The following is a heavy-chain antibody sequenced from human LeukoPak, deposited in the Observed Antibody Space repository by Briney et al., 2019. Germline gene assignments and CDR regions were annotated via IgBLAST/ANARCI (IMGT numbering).Heavy chain of an antibody. CDR1: GYTFTGYY. CDR3: ARGLSAGTNEFDY. D-gene: IGHD6-13*01. CDR2: INPNSGGT. Sequence: ASVKVSRKASGYTFTGYYMHWVRQAPGQGLEWMGWINPNSGGTNYAQKFQGRVTMTRDTSISTAYMELSRLRSDDTDVYYCARGLSAGTNEFDYWGQGTLVTVSS. J-gene: IGHJ4*02. V-gene: IGHV1-2*02.